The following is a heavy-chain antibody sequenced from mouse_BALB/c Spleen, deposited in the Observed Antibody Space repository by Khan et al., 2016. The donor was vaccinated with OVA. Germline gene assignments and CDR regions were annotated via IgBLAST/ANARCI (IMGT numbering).Heavy chain of an antibody. CDR3: ACEVRGFAY. D-gene: IGHD1-1*01. Sequence: VQLKESGPSLVKPSQTLSLTCSVTGDSITRGYWNWIRKFPGNKLDYMGYISYSGNTYCNPSLKSRISITRATSKNQYYLQLNSVTTEDTATYYCACEVRGFAYWGQGTLVTVSA. CDR1: GDSITRGY. V-gene: IGHV3-8*02. J-gene: IGHJ3*01. CDR2: ISYSGNT.